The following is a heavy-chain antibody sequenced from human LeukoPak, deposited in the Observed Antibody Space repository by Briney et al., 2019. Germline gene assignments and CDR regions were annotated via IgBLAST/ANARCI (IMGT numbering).Heavy chain of an antibody. D-gene: IGHD3-10*01. V-gene: IGHV4-34*01. Sequence: SETLSLTCAAYGGSFSGYYWSWIRQPPGKGLEWIGEINHSGSTNYNPSLKSRVTISVDTSKNQFSLKLSSVTAADTAVYYCARVGTILLWFGELLGGHFDYWGQGTLVTVSS. CDR3: ARVGTILLWFGELLGGHFDY. J-gene: IGHJ4*02. CDR2: INHSGST. CDR1: GGSFSGYY.